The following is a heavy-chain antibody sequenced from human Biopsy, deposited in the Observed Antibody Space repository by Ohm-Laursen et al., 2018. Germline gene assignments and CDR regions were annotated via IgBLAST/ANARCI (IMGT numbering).Heavy chain of an antibody. CDR1: GYTFTGYY. Sequence: ASVKVSCKASGYTFTGYYLHWVRQAPGQGLEWMGWINPDNGGTIHAQKFQGRVTVTRDTSISTAYVEVTSLRSDDTAVYYCVRSRAGGATWGMDVWGQGTTVTISS. CDR3: VRSRAGGATWGMDV. D-gene: IGHD3-16*01. CDR2: INPDNGGT. J-gene: IGHJ6*02. V-gene: IGHV1-2*02.